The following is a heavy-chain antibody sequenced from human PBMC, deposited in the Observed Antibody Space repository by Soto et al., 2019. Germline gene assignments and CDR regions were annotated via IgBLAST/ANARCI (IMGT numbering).Heavy chain of an antibody. D-gene: IGHD3-10*01. CDR1: GGSFSGYY. Sequence: QVQLQQWGAGLLKPSETLSLTCAVYGGSFSGYYWSWIRQPPGKGLEWIGEINHSGSTNYNPSLKSRVTISVDTSKNQFSLKLSSVTAADTAVYYCARSGRITMVRGVTKFQHWGQGTLVTVSS. CDR3: ARSGRITMVRGVTKFQH. J-gene: IGHJ1*01. CDR2: INHSGST. V-gene: IGHV4-34*01.